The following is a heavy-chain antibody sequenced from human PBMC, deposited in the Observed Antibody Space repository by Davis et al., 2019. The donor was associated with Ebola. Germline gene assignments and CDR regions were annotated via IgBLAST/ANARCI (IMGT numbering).Heavy chain of an antibody. CDR3: AREGLYGDYYFDY. CDR2: INHSGST. CDR1: GGSFSGYY. Sequence: MPSETLSLTCAVYGGSFSGYYWSWIRQPPGKGLEWIGEINHSGSTNYNPSLKSRVTISVDTSKNQFSLQLNSVTPEDTAVYYCAREGLYGDYYFDYWGQGTLVTVSS. J-gene: IGHJ4*02. D-gene: IGHD4-17*01. V-gene: IGHV4-34*01.